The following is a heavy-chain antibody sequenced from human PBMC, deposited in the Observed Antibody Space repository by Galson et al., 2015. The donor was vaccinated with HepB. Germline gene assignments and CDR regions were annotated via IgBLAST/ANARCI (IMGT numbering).Heavy chain of an antibody. CDR2: ISWDGGST. Sequence: SLRLSCAASGFTFDDYTMHWVRQAPGKGLEWVSLISWDGGSTYYADSVKGRFTISRDNSKNSLYLQMNSLRTEDTALYYCAKQGGYYYYYMDAWGKGTTVTVSS. CDR1: GFTFDDYT. J-gene: IGHJ6*03. V-gene: IGHV3-43*01. CDR3: AKQGGYYYYYMDA.